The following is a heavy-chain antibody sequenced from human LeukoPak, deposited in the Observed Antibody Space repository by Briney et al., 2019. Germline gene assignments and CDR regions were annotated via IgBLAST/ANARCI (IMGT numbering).Heavy chain of an antibody. CDR1: GFTFSSYW. Sequence: GGSLRLSCPASGFTFSSYWMNWVRQAPGKGLEWVANINGDGRDKYYVGSVRGRFTISRDNADNALYLQRNSRRGDDTAVYYCARGVDSAIDWWGQGTLVTVSS. J-gene: IGHJ4*02. CDR3: ARGVDSAIDW. D-gene: IGHD3-9*01. CDR2: INGDGRDK. V-gene: IGHV3-7*01.